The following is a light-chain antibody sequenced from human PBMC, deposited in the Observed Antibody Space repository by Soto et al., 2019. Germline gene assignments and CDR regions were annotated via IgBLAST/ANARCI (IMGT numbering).Light chain of an antibody. Sequence: DIVMTQSPDSLAVSLGERATINCKSSQSVLYSSNNKNYLAWYQQKPGQPPKLLIYWASTRESGVPDRFSGSGSGTDFTLTISSLQAEDVAVYYCRQYYSTRTFGQGTKLEIK. CDR2: WAS. CDR3: RQYYSTRT. CDR1: QSVLYSSNNKNY. J-gene: IGKJ2*01. V-gene: IGKV4-1*01.